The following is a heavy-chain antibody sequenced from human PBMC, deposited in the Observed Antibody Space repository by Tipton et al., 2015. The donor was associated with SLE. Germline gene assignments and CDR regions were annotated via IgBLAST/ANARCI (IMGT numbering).Heavy chain of an antibody. CDR3: ATMRSGSQRRGFDV. D-gene: IGHD1-26*01. V-gene: IGHV1-8*03. Sequence: QVQLVQSGAEVKNPGASVKVSCKSSGSTFSYYDVNWVRQATGQGLEWVGWMNPNVGNSGSAEKFQDRVVFTTDTSISTVYMELSGLRSEDTAIYYCATMRSGSQRRGFDVWGQGTMITVSS. J-gene: IGHJ3*01. CDR1: GSTFSYYD. CDR2: MNPNVGNS.